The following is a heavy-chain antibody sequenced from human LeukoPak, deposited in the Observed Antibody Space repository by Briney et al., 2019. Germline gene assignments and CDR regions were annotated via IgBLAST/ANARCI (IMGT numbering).Heavy chain of an antibody. CDR1: GFTFSNYG. D-gene: IGHD2-2*01. CDR2: ISSSSTHI. Sequence: GGSLRLSCAASGFTFSNYGMHWVRQAPGKGLEWVSSISSSSTHIHYADSVRGRFTISRDNAKNSLYLQMNSLRVEDSAVYYCARDLCSSPSCYANDYWGQGTLVTVSS. CDR3: ARDLCSSPSCYANDY. J-gene: IGHJ4*02. V-gene: IGHV3-21*01.